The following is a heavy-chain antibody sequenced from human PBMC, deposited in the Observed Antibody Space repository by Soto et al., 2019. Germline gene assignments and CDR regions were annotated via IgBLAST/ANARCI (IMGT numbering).Heavy chain of an antibody. CDR1: GYTFTSSG. CDR2: IGTDTGNT. V-gene: IGHV1-18*01. J-gene: IGHJ2*01. CDR3: ARDQNLPNGDSAGYFDL. D-gene: IGHD4-17*01. Sequence: QVQLVQSGAEVKKPGASVKVSCKASGYTFTSSGITWVRQAPGQGLEWMGWIGTDTGNTKYVETLQGRVTMTRDTSTSKAYMELGSLRSDDTAIYYCARDQNLPNGDSAGYFDLWGRGTLVTVAS.